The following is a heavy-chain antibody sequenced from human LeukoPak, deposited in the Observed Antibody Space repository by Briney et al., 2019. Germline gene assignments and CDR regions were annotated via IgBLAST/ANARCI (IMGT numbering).Heavy chain of an antibody. CDR3: ARHLAAAGYYYFDY. V-gene: IGHV4-59*08. J-gene: IGHJ4*02. CDR1: GGSISSYY. CDR2: IYYSGST. D-gene: IGHD6-13*01. Sequence: SATLSLTCTVSGGSISSYYWSWIRQPPGKGLEWIGYIYYSGSTNYNPSLKSRVTISVDTSKNQFSLKLSSVTAADTAVYYCARHLAAAGYYYFDYWGQGTLVTVSS.